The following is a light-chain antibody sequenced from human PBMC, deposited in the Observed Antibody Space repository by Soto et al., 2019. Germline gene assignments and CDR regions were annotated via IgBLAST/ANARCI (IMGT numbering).Light chain of an antibody. CDR3: QTWGTGPHVV. CDR2: VNSDGTH. J-gene: IGLJ2*01. CDR1: SGHNTYV. V-gene: IGLV4-69*01. Sequence: QLVLTQSPSASASLGASVKLTCSLSSGHNTYVIAWHQQQPEKGPGYLMKVNSDGTHSKGDGIPDRFSGSSSGAERYHTISSLQSEDEADYNWQTWGTGPHVVFGRGTKHTVL.